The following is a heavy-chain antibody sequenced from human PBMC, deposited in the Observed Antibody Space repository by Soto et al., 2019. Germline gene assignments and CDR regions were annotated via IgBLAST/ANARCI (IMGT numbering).Heavy chain of an antibody. CDR3: AKSQERTIPRFIDF. V-gene: IGHV3-23*01. D-gene: IGHD1-26*01. CDR2: MSGSSGTT. Sequence: PGRCMRLSCAPSGLTYSNYAMSWVRQAPGGGLGWVAPMSGSSGTTYYADSVRGRFYTSRDRSKNTLYLQQSSLRAEDPALHCRAKSQERTIPRFIDFWGQGTLVIVSS. J-gene: IGHJ4*02. CDR1: GLTYSNYA.